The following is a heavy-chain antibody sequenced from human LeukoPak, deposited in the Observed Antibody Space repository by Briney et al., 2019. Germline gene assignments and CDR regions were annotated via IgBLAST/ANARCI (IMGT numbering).Heavy chain of an antibody. V-gene: IGHV4-59*08. CDR3: ARHGYYGSGSYVWFDP. CDR2: IYYSGST. J-gene: IGHJ5*02. D-gene: IGHD3-10*01. CDR1: GGSISSYY. Sequence: SETLSPTCTVSGGSISSYYWSWIRQPPGKGLEWIGYIYYSGSTNYNPSLKSRVTISVDTSKNQFSLKLSSVTAADTAVYYCARHGYYGSGSYVWFDPWGQGTLVTVSS.